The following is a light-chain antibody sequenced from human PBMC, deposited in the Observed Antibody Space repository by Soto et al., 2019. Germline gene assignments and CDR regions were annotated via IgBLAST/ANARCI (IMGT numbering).Light chain of an antibody. J-gene: IGKJ5*01. Sequence: ERGALTSRGIQSVSSSYLAWYQQKPGQAPRLRIYGASSRATGIPDRFSGSGSGTDFTLTISSLQPEDFATYYCQQSYSTPPITFGQGTRLELK. V-gene: IGKV3-20*01. CDR3: QQSYSTPPIT. CDR1: QSVSSSY. CDR2: GAS.